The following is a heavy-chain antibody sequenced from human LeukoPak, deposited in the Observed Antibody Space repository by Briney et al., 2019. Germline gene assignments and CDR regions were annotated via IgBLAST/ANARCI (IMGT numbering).Heavy chain of an antibody. J-gene: IGHJ4*02. CDR1: GFTISSYT. Sequence: GGSLRLSCAASGFTISSYTMNWVRQAPGKGPEWVSSVSSSSTYEYYADSVKGRFTISRDNAKNSLYLQMNSLRAEDTALYYCARDSRDGYNYDYWGQGTLVTVSS. CDR2: VSSSSTYE. D-gene: IGHD5-24*01. CDR3: ARDSRDGYNYDY. V-gene: IGHV3-21*06.